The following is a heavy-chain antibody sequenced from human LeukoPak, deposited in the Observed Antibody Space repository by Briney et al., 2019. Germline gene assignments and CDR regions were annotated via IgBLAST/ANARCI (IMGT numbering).Heavy chain of an antibody. Sequence: AGGSLRLSCAASGFTVSSNYMSWVRQAPGKGLEWVSAISGSGGNTYHADSVKGRFTISRDNSKNTLYLQMNSLRAEDTAVYYCARRDAPRSGAFDYWGQGTLVTVSS. CDR1: GFTVSSNY. J-gene: IGHJ4*02. V-gene: IGHV3-23*01. CDR2: ISGSGGNT. D-gene: IGHD3-3*01. CDR3: ARRDAPRSGAFDY.